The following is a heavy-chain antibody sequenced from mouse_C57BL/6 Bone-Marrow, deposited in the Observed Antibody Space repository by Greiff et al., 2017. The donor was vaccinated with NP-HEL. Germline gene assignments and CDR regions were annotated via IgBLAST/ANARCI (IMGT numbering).Heavy chain of an antibody. CDR2: INPNNGCP. V-gene: IGHV1-22*01. CDR3: ARNWFFAY. CDR1: GYTFTDYN. Sequence: VQLKQSGPELVKPGASVKMSCKASGYTFTDYNMHWVKQSPGKSLEWIGYINPNNGCPSYNQKFKGKATLTVNNSSSTDYRELRSLTSEESEVYYCARNWFFAYWGQGTLVTVSA. J-gene: IGHJ3*01. D-gene: IGHD4-1*01.